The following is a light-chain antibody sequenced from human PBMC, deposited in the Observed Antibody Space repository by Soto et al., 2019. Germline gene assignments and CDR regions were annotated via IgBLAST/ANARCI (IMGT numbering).Light chain of an antibody. V-gene: IGKV3-11*01. CDR1: QSVSSY. CDR2: DAS. CDR3: QQRSNWATII. Sequence: EIVLTQSPATLSLSPGERATLSCRASQSVSSYLAWYQQKPGQAPRLLIYDASNRATGIPARFSGSGSGTDFPLTISSLETEDFAVYYCQQRSNWATIIFGQGTRLEIK. J-gene: IGKJ5*01.